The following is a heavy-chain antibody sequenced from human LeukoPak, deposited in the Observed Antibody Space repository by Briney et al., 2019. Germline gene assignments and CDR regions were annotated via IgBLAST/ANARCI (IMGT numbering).Heavy chain of an antibody. CDR1: GFTFSSYS. J-gene: IGHJ6*03. Sequence: GGSLRLSYAASGFTFSSYSMNWVRQAPGKGLEWVSSISSSSSYIYYADSVKGRFTISRDNAKNSLYLQMNSLRAEDTAVYYCARDGPVYGGNSHYYYYYYMDVWGKGTTVTVSS. CDR3: ARDGPVYGGNSHYYYYYYMDV. V-gene: IGHV3-21*01. D-gene: IGHD4-23*01. CDR2: ISSSSSYI.